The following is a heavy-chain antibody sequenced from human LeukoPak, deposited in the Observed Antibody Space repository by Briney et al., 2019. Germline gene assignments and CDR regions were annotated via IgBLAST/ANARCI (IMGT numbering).Heavy chain of an antibody. Sequence: ASVKVSCKASGYTFTSYGISWVRQAPGQGLEWMGWISAYNGNTNYAQKLQGRVTMTTDTSTSTAYMELRSLRSEDTAVYYCARDPSIEATGGLDYWGQGTLVTVSS. D-gene: IGHD6-13*01. V-gene: IGHV1-18*01. CDR1: GYTFTSYG. CDR2: ISAYNGNT. CDR3: ARDPSIEATGGLDY. J-gene: IGHJ4*02.